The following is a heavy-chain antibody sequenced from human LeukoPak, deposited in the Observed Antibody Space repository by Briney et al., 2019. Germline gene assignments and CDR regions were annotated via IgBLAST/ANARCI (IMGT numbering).Heavy chain of an antibody. J-gene: IGHJ6*02. CDR3: SRDSLSSCGGDCYSGLDV. D-gene: IGHD2-21*02. CDR1: GFTFSNYW. V-gene: IGHV3-74*01. Sequence: GGSLRLSCAASGFTFSNYWMHWVRQAPGEALMWVSRIKSDGSSTTYADSVKGRFTISRDNAKNTLYLQMNSLRAEDAAVYYCSRDSLSSCGGDCYSGLDVWGQGTTVTVSS. CDR2: IKSDGSST.